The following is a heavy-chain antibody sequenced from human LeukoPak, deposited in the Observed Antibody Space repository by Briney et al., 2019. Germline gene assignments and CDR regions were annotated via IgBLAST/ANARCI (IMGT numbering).Heavy chain of an antibody. CDR2: INCNNGDT. V-gene: IGHV1-2*02. Sequence: GASVKVSCKTSGYTFTGHYMHWMRQAPGQGLEWMGWINCNNGDTIYAQKFEGRVIVTRDTSISTAYMELSRLTYDDTAVYYCARNGEIWGQGTLVTVSS. CDR1: GYTFTGHY. D-gene: IGHD3-10*01. CDR3: ARNGEI. J-gene: IGHJ4*02.